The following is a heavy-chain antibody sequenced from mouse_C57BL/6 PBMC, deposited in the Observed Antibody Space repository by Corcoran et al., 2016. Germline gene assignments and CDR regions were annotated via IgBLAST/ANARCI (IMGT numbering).Heavy chain of an antibody. Sequence: QIQLVQSGPELKKPGETVKISCKASGYTFTTYGMSWVKQAPGKGLKWMGWINTYSGVPTYADDFKGRFAFSLETSASTAYLQINNLKNEDTATYFGARTGELRLRLAWFAYWGQGTLVTVSA. CDR1: GYTFTTYG. CDR2: INTYSGVP. D-gene: IGHD3-2*02. V-gene: IGHV9-3*01. J-gene: IGHJ3*01. CDR3: ARTGELRLRLAWFAY.